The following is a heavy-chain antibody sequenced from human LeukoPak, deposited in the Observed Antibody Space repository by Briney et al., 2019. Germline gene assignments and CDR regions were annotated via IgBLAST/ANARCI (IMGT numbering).Heavy chain of an antibody. V-gene: IGHV1-18*01. J-gene: IGHJ4*02. CDR3: ARVRYYYDNNGYSELDY. Sequence: EASVKVSCKASGYTFTSYGIGWVRQAPGQGLEWMGWISGYSGNTNYAQRLQGRVTMTTDTSTSTANMELRSLRSDDTAVYYCARVRYYYDNNGYSELDYWGQGTLVTVSS. CDR2: ISGYSGNT. D-gene: IGHD3-22*01. CDR1: GYTFTSYG.